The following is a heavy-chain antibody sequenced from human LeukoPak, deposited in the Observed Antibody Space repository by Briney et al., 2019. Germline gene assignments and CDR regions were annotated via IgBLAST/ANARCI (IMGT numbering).Heavy chain of an antibody. J-gene: IGHJ4*02. CDR2: LYRGGST. D-gene: IGHD6-13*01. CDR3: ARGGARQQLVENYFDH. CDR1: GFTFSSYA. Sequence: PGGSLRLSCAASGFTFSSYAMSWVRQAPGKGLEWVSVLYRGGSTYYADSVKGRFTISRDTSKNTVYLQMNSLRAEDTAVYYCARGGARQQLVENYFDHWGQGTLVTVSS. V-gene: IGHV3-53*01.